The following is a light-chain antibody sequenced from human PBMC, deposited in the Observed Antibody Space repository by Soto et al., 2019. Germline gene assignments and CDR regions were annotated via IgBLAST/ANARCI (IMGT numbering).Light chain of an antibody. CDR3: LLYYGGSWV. V-gene: IGLV7-43*01. Sequence: QAVVTQEPSLTVSPGGTVTLTCASSTGAVTTGYYPSWFQHKPGHAPRALIYNTNDKHSWTPARLSGSLLGDKAALTLSGVHPEDEAEYYCLLYYGGSWVFGGGTKLTVL. CDR2: NTN. J-gene: IGLJ3*02. CDR1: TGAVTTGYY.